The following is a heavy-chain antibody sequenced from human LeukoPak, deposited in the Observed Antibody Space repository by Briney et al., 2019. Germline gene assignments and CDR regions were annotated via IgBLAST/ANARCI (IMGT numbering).Heavy chain of an antibody. J-gene: IGHJ3*02. CDR1: GFTFSTYW. D-gene: IGHD3-16*01. CDR2: IYNDESSI. Sequence: GGSLRLSCAASGFTFSTYWMHWVRQAPGKGLVWVSRIYNDESSINYADSVKGRFTISRDNAKNTLYLQMNSLRAEDTAVYFCACSPGSLGNFDIWGQGTMVTVSS. CDR3: ACSPGSLGNFDI. V-gene: IGHV3-74*01.